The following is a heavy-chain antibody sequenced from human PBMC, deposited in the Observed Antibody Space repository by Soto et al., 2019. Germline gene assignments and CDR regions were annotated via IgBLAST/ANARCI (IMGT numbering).Heavy chain of an antibody. Sequence: SETLSLTCTVSGGSISSYCWSWIRQPPGKGLEWIGYIYYSGSTNYNPSLKSRVTISVDTSKNQFSLKLSSVTAADTAVYYCAREDYGDYIWYVDVWGKGTTVTVSS. CDR2: IYYSGST. CDR1: GGSISSYC. V-gene: IGHV4-59*01. D-gene: IGHD4-17*01. J-gene: IGHJ6*03. CDR3: AREDYGDYIWYVDV.